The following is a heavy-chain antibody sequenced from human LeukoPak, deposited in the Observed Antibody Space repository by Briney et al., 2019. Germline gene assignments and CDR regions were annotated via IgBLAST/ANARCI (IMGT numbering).Heavy chain of an antibody. D-gene: IGHD5-12*01. V-gene: IGHV3-23*01. Sequence: GGSLRLSCAASGITFSSYAMSWVRQAPGKGLEWVSAISGSGGSTYYADSVKGRFTISRDNSKNTLYLQMNSLRAEDTAVYYCATRPPEATIRLPFDYWGQGTLVTVSS. CDR2: ISGSGGST. CDR3: ATRPPEATIRLPFDY. CDR1: GITFSSYA. J-gene: IGHJ4*02.